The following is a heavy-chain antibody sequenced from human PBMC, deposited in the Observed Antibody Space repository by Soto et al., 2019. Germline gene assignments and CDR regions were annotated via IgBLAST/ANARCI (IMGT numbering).Heavy chain of an antibody. V-gene: IGHV4-34*01. CDR3: ARVGAGSSWYGYYYYGMDV. D-gene: IGHD6-13*01. CDR2: INHSGRT. Sequence: SETLSLTCAVYGGSFSGYYWGWIRQPPGKGMEWIGEINHSGRTNYNPSLKSRVTISVDTSKNQFSLKLSSVTAADTAVYYCARVGAGSSWYGYYYYGMDVWGHGNTVT. CDR1: GGSFSGYY. J-gene: IGHJ6*02.